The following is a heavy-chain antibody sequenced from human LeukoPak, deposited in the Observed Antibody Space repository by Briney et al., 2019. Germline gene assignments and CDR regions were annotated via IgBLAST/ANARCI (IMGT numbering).Heavy chain of an antibody. CDR1: RFTFSRNS. CDR3: AKDPDYYDSSGYWYYFDY. J-gene: IGHJ4*02. D-gene: IGHD3-22*01. Sequence: GGSLRLSCAASRFTFSRNSMNWVRQAPGKGLEWVAFIRYDGSNKYYADSVKGRFTISRDNSKNTLYLQMNSLRAEDTAVYYCAKDPDYYDSSGYWYYFDYWGQGTLVTVSS. V-gene: IGHV3-30*02. CDR2: IRYDGSNK.